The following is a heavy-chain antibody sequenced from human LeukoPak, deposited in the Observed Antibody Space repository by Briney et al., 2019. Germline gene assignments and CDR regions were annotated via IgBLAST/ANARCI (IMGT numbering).Heavy chain of an antibody. D-gene: IGHD3-22*01. CDR2: INPNSGGT. CDR1: GYTFTGYY. Sequence: ASVKVSCKASGYTFTGYYMHWVRQAPGQGLEWMGWINPNSGGTNYAQQFQGRVTVTRDTSISTAYMELSRLRSDDTAVYYCARGPYYYDSSGQNEYFQHWGQGTLVTVSS. CDR3: ARGPYYYDSSGQNEYFQH. J-gene: IGHJ1*01. V-gene: IGHV1-2*02.